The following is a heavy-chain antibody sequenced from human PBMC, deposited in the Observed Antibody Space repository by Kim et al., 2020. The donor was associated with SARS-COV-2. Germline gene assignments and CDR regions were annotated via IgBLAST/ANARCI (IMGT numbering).Heavy chain of an antibody. CDR3: ARSSSSWFEGRPWDAFDI. V-gene: IGHV4-34*01. Sequence: SETLSLTCAVYGGSFSGYYWSWIRQPPGKGLEWIGEINHSGSTNYNPSLKSRVTISVDTSKNQFSLKLSSVTAADTAVYYCARSSSSWFEGRPWDAFDIWGQGTMVTVSS. CDR1: GGSFSGYY. D-gene: IGHD6-13*01. CDR2: INHSGST. J-gene: IGHJ3*02.